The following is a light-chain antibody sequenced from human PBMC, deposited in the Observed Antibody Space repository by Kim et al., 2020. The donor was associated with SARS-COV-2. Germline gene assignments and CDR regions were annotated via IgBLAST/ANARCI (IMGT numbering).Light chain of an antibody. Sequence: QSVPISCSGSSSNIGSNYVYWYQQLPGTAPKLLIYRNNQRPSGVPDRFSGSKSGTSASRAISGLRSEDEADYYCAAWDDSLSGRVFGGGTQLTVL. J-gene: IGLJ3*02. V-gene: IGLV1-47*01. CDR3: AAWDDSLSGRV. CDR1: SSNIGSNY. CDR2: RNN.